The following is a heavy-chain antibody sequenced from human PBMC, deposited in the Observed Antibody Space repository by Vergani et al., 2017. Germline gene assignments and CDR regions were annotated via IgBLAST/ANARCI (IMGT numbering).Heavy chain of an antibody. CDR3: ATTSHYGIVTGYYSRGNYYYWDGMDV. V-gene: IGHV3-23*01. D-gene: IGHD3-9*01. CDR1: GFTFSSYA. J-gene: IGHJ6*02. Sequence: EVQLLESGGGLVQPGGSLRLSCAASGFTFSSYAMSWVRQAPGKGLEWVSAISGSGGSTYYADSVKGRFTISRDNSKNTLYLQMNSLRAEDTAVYYCATTSHYGIVTGYYSRGNYYYWDGMDVWGQGTTVTVSS. CDR2: ISGSGGST.